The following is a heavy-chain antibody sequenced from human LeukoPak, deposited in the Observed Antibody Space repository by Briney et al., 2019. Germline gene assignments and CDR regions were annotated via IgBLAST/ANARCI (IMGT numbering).Heavy chain of an antibody. J-gene: IGHJ6*03. CDR2: IYYSGST. CDR3: ARDRAKANYDFWSGYLVGMCMDV. Sequence: SQTLSLTWTVSGGSISSGDYYWSWIRQPPGKGLEWIGYIYYSGSTYYNPSLKSRVTISVDTSKNQFSLKLSSVTAADRAVYYCARDRAKANYDFWSGYLVGMCMDVWGKGTTVTISS. D-gene: IGHD3-3*01. CDR1: GGSISSGDYY. V-gene: IGHV4-30-4*08.